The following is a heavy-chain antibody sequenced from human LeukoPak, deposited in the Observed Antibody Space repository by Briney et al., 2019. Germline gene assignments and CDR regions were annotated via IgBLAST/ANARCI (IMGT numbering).Heavy chain of an antibody. D-gene: IGHD5-18*01. CDR3: AKFPTRGSYGFPFDY. V-gene: IGHV3-43*01. Sequence: GGSLRLSCAASGFTFDDYTMHWVRQAPGKGLEWVSLITWDGGSTYYADSVKGRFTISRDNSKNTLYLQMNSLRAEDTAVYYCAKFPTRGSYGFPFDYWGQGTLVTVSS. J-gene: IGHJ4*02. CDR2: ITWDGGST. CDR1: GFTFDDYT.